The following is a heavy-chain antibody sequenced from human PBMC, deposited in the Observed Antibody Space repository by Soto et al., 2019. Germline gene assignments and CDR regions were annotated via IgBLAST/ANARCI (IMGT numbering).Heavy chain of an antibody. J-gene: IGHJ6*02. Sequence: QVQLQESGPGLVKPSGTLSLTCAVSGGSISSSNWWSWVRQPPGKGLEWIGEIYHSGSTNYNPSLKSRVTISVDKSKNQFSLKLSSVTAADTAVYYCARAGRGYCSGGSCYSGLHGMDVWGQGTTVTVSS. CDR3: ARAGRGYCSGGSCYSGLHGMDV. D-gene: IGHD2-15*01. CDR1: GGSISSSNW. CDR2: IYHSGST. V-gene: IGHV4-4*02.